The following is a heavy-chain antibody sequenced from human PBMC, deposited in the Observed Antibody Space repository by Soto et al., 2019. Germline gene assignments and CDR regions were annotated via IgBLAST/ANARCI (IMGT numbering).Heavy chain of an antibody. CDR1: GYTFANYD. V-gene: IGHV1-8*01. CDR3: ARDSSGWFSFFDY. D-gene: IGHD6-19*01. Sequence: ASVKVSCKASGYTFANYDINWLRQAAGQGLEWMGWMSPSSGDTGYAQKLQGRVTMTTDTSTSTAYMELRSLRSDDTAVYYCARDSSGWFSFFDYWGQGTLVTVSS. CDR2: MSPSSGDT. J-gene: IGHJ4*02.